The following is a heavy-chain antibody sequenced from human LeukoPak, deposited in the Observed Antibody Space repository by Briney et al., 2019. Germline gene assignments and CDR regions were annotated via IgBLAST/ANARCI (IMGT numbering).Heavy chain of an antibody. CDR1: GGSISSSSYY. CDR2: IYYSGST. Sequence: SETLSLTCTVSGGSISSSSYYWGWIRQPPGKGLEWIGSIYYSGSTYYNPSLKSRVTISVDTSKNQFSLKLSSVTAADTAVYYCASETYYYDSSGYPFDYWGQGTLVTVSS. V-gene: IGHV4-39*07. D-gene: IGHD3-22*01. CDR3: ASETYYYDSSGYPFDY. J-gene: IGHJ4*02.